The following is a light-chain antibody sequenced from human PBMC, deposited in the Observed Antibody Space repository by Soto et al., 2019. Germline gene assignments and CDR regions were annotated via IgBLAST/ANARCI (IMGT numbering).Light chain of an antibody. CDR3: QQYHTYST. V-gene: IGKV1-5*01. CDR2: DVS. J-gene: IGKJ1*01. Sequence: DIQMTQSPSTLSASVGDRVSITCRASQAISDWLAWYQQKPGQVPELLIFDVSTLESGVPSRFSGSRSGTEFTLTISSLQPDDFATYFCQQYHTYSTFCQGTKVDIK. CDR1: QAISDW.